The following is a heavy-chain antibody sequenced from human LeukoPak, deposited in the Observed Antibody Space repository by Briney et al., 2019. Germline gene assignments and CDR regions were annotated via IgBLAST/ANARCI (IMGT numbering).Heavy chain of an antibody. V-gene: IGHV4-34*01. CDR2: INHSGST. J-gene: IGHJ4*02. Sequence: SETLSLTCAVYGGSFSGYYWSWIRQPPGKGLEWIGEINHSGSTNYNPSLKSRVTISVDTSKNQFSLKLSSVTAADTAVYYCARGGYYYGSGSYRPLYYFDYWGQGTLVTVSS. D-gene: IGHD3-10*01. CDR1: GGSFSGYY. CDR3: ARGGYYYGSGSYRPLYYFDY.